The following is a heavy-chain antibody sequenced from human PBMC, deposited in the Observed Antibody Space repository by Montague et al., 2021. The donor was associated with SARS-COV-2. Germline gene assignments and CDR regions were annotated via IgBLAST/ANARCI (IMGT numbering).Heavy chain of an antibody. CDR1: GFSFSSYC. CDR3: ARKTGGGY. D-gene: IGHD1-14*01. V-gene: IGHV3-7*03. Sequence: SLRLSCAASGFSFSSYCMSWVRQAPGKGLEWVANIKQDGNEKYYVDSVKGRFTISRDNAKNSLYLQMNSLRAEETAVYYCARKTGGGYWGQGTLVTVSS. CDR2: IKQDGNEK. J-gene: IGHJ4*02.